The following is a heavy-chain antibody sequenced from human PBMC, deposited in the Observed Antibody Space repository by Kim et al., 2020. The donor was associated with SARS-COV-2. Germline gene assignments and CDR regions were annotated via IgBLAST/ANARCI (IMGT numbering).Heavy chain of an antibody. J-gene: IGHJ6*03. V-gene: IGHV4-59*08. CDR3: ARLHVLRYFDWSYYMDV. Sequence: SETLSLTCTVSGGSISSYYWSWIRQPPGKGLEWIGYIYYSGSTNYNPSLKSRVTISVDTSKNQFSLKLSSVTAADTAVYYCARLHVLRYFDWSYYMDVWGKGTTVTVSS. CDR1: GGSISSYY. D-gene: IGHD3-9*01. CDR2: IYYSGST.